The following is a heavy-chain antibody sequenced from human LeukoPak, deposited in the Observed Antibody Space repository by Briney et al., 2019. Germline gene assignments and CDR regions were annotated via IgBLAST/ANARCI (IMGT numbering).Heavy chain of an antibody. V-gene: IGHV1-46*01. D-gene: IGHD6-6*01. Sequence: ASVTVSCKASGYTFTSYYMHWVRQAPGKGLEWMGIINPSGGSTNYAQKFQGRVTLTSHTPTSTVYMELSSLRSEDTAVYYCARDQLNFGWFDPWGQGTLVTVSS. J-gene: IGHJ5*02. CDR2: INPSGGST. CDR3: ARDQLNFGWFDP. CDR1: GYTFTSYY.